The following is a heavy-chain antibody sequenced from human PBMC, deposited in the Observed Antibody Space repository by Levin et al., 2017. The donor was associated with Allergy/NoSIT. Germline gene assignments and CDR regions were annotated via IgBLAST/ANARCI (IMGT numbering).Heavy chain of an antibody. CDR3: AKVVPSYYYYYGMDV. CDR2: ISWNSGSI. D-gene: IGHD1-26*01. J-gene: IGHJ6*02. V-gene: IGHV3-9*01. CDR1: GFTFDDYA. Sequence: GGSLRLSCAASGFTFDDYAMHWVRQAPGKGLEWVSGISWNSGSIGYADSVKGRFTISRDNAKNSLYLQMNSLRAEDTALYYCAKVVPSYYYYYGMDVWGQGTTVTVSS.